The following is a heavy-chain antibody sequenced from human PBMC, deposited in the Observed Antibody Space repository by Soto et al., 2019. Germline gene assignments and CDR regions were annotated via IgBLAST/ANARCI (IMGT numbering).Heavy chain of an antibody. J-gene: IGHJ4*02. CDR3: ARGPSSLTRFDY. Sequence: VQLVESGGGLVKPGGSLRLSCAASGFIFSDAWMSWVRQAPGKGLEWVAVISYDGSNKYYADSVKGRFTISRDNSKNTLYLQMNSLRAEDTAVYYCARGPSSLTRFDYWGQGTLVTVSS. CDR1: GFIFSDAW. V-gene: IGHV3-30-3*01. CDR2: ISYDGSNK. D-gene: IGHD2-2*01.